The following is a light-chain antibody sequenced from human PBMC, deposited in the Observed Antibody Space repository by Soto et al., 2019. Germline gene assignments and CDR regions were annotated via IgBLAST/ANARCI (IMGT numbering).Light chain of an antibody. CDR3: CSYAGSVV. V-gene: IGLV2-23*01. CDR2: EGS. Sequence: QSALTQPASVSGSPGQSITISCTGTSSDVGSYNLVSWYQQHPGKAPKLMIYEGSKRPSGVSNRFSGSKSGNTASLTISGLQAEDEADYYCCSYAGSVVFGGWTKRTVL. J-gene: IGLJ2*01. CDR1: SSDVGSYNL.